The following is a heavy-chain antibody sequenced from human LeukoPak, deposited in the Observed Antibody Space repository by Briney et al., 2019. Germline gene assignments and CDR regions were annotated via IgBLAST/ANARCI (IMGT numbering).Heavy chain of an antibody. Sequence: GGSLRLSCAASGFTFSSYAMSWVRQAPGKGLEWVSAISGSDGSTYYADSVKGRFTISRDNSKNTLYLQMNSLRAEDTAVYYCAKGMERYDYVWGSYRSRNDYWGQGTLVTVSS. CDR1: GFTFSSYA. CDR2: ISGSDGST. V-gene: IGHV3-23*01. J-gene: IGHJ4*02. D-gene: IGHD3-16*02. CDR3: AKGMERYDYVWGSYRSRNDY.